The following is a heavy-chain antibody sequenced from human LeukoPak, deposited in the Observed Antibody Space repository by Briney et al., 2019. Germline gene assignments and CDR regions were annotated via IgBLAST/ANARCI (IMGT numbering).Heavy chain of an antibody. D-gene: IGHD6-19*01. V-gene: IGHV3-30*18. J-gene: IGHJ3*02. Sequence: GGSLRLSCAASGFTFSSYGMHWVRQAPGKGLEWVAVISYDGSNKYYADSVKGRFTISRDNSKNTLYLQMNSLRAEDTAVYYCAKGLGGPYSSGWYWDAAFDIWGQGTMVTVSS. CDR2: ISYDGSNK. CDR1: GFTFSSYG. CDR3: AKGLGGPYSSGWYWDAAFDI.